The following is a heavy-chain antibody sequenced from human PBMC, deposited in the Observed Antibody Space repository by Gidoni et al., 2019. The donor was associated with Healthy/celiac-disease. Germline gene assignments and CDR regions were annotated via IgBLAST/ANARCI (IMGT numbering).Heavy chain of an antibody. CDR2: IWYDGSNK. CDR1: GFTFSSYG. V-gene: IGHV3-33*01. Sequence: QVQLVESGGGVVQPGRSLRLSCAASGFTFSSYGMHWVRQAPGKGLEWVAVIWYDGSNKYYADSVKGRFTISRDNSKNTLYLQMNSLRAEDTAVYYCAREPYKGGYYIAADWGQGTLVTVSS. J-gene: IGHJ4*02. CDR3: AREPYKGGYYIAAD. D-gene: IGHD6-13*01.